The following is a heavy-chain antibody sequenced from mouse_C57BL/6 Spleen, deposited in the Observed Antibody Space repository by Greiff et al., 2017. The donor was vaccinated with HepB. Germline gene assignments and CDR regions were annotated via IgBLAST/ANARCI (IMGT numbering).Heavy chain of an antibody. J-gene: IGHJ3*01. CDR3: APIYYCNYVRAY. D-gene: IGHD2-1*01. V-gene: IGHV1-74*01. Sequence: VQLQQSGAELVKPGASVKVSCKASGYTFTSYWMHWVKQRPGQGLEWIGRIHPSDSDTNYNQKFKDKATLTVDKSSSTAYMQLHSLTSEDSAVYYCAPIYYCNYVRAYWGQGTLVTVSA. CDR1: GYTFTSYW. CDR2: IHPSDSDT.